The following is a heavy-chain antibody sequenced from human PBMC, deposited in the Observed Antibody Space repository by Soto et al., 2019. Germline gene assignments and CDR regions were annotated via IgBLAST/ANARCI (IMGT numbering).Heavy chain of an antibody. CDR2: ISTDGVNK. Sequence: QVQLVESGGGVVQPGGSLRLSCKASGFTFTPYAIHWVRQAPGKGLEWVPVISTDGVNKHSAESVRGRFVISRDNSKNTVHLEMNRLRLDDTAVYFCSRRLTTTVSALGYWGQGSLVNVSS. CDR3: SRRLTTTVSALGY. V-gene: IGHV3-30*09. J-gene: IGHJ4*02. D-gene: IGHD4-4*01. CDR1: GFTFTPYA.